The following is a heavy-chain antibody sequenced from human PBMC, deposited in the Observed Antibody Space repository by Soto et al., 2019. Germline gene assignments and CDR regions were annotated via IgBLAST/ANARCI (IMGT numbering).Heavy chain of an antibody. Sequence: SRTLSLTCAISVDSVSSNSAAWNWIRQSPSRGLEWLGRTYYRSKWYNDYAVSVKSRITINPDTSKNQFSLQLNSVTPEDTAVYYGAREADGLSSSGYYGWFDPWVQGTLVTVS. J-gene: IGHJ5*02. V-gene: IGHV6-1*01. CDR1: VDSVSSNSAA. CDR3: AREADGLSSSGYYGWFDP. CDR2: TYYRSKWYN. D-gene: IGHD6-13*01.